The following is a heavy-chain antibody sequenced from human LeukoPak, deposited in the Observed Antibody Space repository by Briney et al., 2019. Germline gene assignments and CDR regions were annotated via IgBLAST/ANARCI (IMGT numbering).Heavy chain of an antibody. CDR1: GGSISSNNW. CDR3: ATPRESYYGSGSYPPAFDI. Sequence: SETLSLTCAVSGGSISSNNWWSWVRQPPGKGLEWIGEIYHSGSTNYNPSLKSRVTISVDKSKNQFSLRLNCVTAADTAVYYCATPRESYYGSGSYPPAFDIWGQGTMVTVSS. J-gene: IGHJ3*02. CDR2: IYHSGST. D-gene: IGHD3-10*01. V-gene: IGHV4-4*02.